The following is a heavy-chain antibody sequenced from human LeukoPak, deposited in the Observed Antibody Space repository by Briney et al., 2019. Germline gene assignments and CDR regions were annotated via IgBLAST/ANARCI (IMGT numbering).Heavy chain of an antibody. Sequence: PGGSLTLSCAASGFSVSRNYMTWVRQAPGEGLEWVSLIYSGGSTSYSDSVKGRFTISRDNSKDTLYLQMNSLRAEATAVYYCARKTDHQAGGDYWGQGTLVTVSS. CDR1: GFSVSRNY. V-gene: IGHV3-66*01. CDR2: IYSGGST. D-gene: IGHD6-13*01. J-gene: IGHJ4*02. CDR3: ARKTDHQAGGDY.